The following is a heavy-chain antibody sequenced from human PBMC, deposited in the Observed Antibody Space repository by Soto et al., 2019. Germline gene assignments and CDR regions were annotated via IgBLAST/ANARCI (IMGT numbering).Heavy chain of an antibody. J-gene: IGHJ4*02. CDR2: VSGSGGST. CDR1: GFTFSSYA. CDR3: AKVITVTDY. V-gene: IGHV3-23*01. Sequence: GVSLRLACAASGFTFSSYAMSWVRQAPGKGLEWVSAVSGSGGSTYYADSVKGRFTISRDNSKNTLYLQMNSLRAEDTAVYYCAKVITVTDYWGQGTLVTVSS. D-gene: IGHD4-17*01.